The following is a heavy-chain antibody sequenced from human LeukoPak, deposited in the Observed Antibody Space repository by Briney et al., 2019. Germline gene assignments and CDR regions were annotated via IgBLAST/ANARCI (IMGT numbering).Heavy chain of an antibody. CDR2: INSDGSST. CDR1: GFTFSSYW. D-gene: IGHD6-13*01. J-gene: IGHJ5*02. Sequence: PGRSLRLSCAASGFTFSSYWMHWVRQAPGKGLVWVSRINSDGSSTSYADSVKGRFTISRDNAKNTLYLQMNSLRAEDTAVYYCARISYSSSYYNWFDPWGQGTLVTVSS. V-gene: IGHV3-74*01. CDR3: ARISYSSSYYNWFDP.